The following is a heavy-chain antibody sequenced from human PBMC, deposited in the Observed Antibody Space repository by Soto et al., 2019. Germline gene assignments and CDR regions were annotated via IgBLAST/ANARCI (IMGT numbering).Heavy chain of an antibody. CDR2: IYYSGST. D-gene: IGHD6-6*01. CDR3: ARDWRIAARPNYYYYGMDV. J-gene: IGHJ6*02. Sequence: QVQLQESGPGLVKPSQTLSLTCTVSGGSISSGDYYWSWIRQPPGKGLEWIGYIYYSGSTYYNPSLKSRVTISVDTSKNQCSLKLSSVTAADTAVYYCARDWRIAARPNYYYYGMDVWGQGTTVTVSS. V-gene: IGHV4-30-4*01. CDR1: GGSISSGDYY.